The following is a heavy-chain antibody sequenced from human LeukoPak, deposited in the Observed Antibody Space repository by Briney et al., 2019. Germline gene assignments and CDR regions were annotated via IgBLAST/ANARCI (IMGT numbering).Heavy chain of an antibody. D-gene: IGHD4-17*01. CDR1: GGSISSDGYS. CDR3: ARGDGAEKWYFDL. CDR2: IYHSGSI. J-gene: IGHJ2*01. Sequence: PSETLSLTCAVSGGSISSDGYSWSWIRQPPGKGLEWIGYIYHSGSIYYNPSLKSRVTISVDRSKNQFSLKLSSVTAADTAVYYCARGDGAEKWYFDLWGRGTLVTVSS. V-gene: IGHV4-30-2*01.